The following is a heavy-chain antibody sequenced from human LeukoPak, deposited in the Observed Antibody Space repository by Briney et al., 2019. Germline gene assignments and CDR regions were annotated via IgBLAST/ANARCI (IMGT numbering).Heavy chain of an antibody. CDR3: AKDLAWGCFDP. CDR2: IKVDGSET. Sequence: GGSLRLSCAASGFTFSNYWMSWVRQVPRKGLEWLANIKVDGSETYYVDSLKGRFTISRDNAKNSVYLQMNSLRVEDTAVYYCAKDLAWGCFDPWGQGTLVTVSS. CDR1: GFTFSNYW. V-gene: IGHV3-7*01. J-gene: IGHJ5*02. D-gene: IGHD3-16*01.